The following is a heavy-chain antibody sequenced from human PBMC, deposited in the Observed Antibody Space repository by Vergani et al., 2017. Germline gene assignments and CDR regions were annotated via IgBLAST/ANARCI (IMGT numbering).Heavy chain of an antibody. CDR3: ASKRGASRAAYCHSYYF. Sequence: QVQLQESGPGLVKPSETLSLTCTVSGDSVISTDYHWGWIRQPPGKGLEWIGSMDYSGSTSYNPSLESRISISFETPKNQFSLRLTSVTAADTAVYYCASKRGASRAAYCHSYYFWGPGTLVGVSS. CDR1: GDSVISTDYH. D-gene: IGHD2-15*01. J-gene: IGHJ4*02. CDR2: MDYSGST. V-gene: IGHV4-39*01.